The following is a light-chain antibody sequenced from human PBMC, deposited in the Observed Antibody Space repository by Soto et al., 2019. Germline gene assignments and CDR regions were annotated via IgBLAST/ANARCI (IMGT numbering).Light chain of an antibody. CDR1: QSVSSY. CDR2: DAS. V-gene: IGKV3-11*01. CDR3: QQYATDLLT. Sequence: EIVLTQSPATLSLSPGERATLSCRASQSVSSYLAWYQQKPGQAPRLLIYDASNRATGIPARFSGSGSGTDFSLTISSLEPEDFAVYYCQQYATDLLTFGGGTKVEIK. J-gene: IGKJ4*01.